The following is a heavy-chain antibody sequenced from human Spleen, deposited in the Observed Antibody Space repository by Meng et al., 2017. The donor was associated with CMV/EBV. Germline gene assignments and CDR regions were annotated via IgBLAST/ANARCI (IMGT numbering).Heavy chain of an antibody. CDR3: ARALAGDFDFWSGEADY. CDR2: TSYDGSNK. V-gene: IGHV3-30*03. D-gene: IGHD3-3*01. J-gene: IGHJ4*02. CDR1: FTFSSYA. Sequence: FTFSSYAMHWVRQAPGKWLDWVAVTSYDGSNKYYADSVKGRFTISRDNSKDTLYLQMNSLRGEDTAVYFCARALAGDFDFWSGEADYWGQGTLVTVSS.